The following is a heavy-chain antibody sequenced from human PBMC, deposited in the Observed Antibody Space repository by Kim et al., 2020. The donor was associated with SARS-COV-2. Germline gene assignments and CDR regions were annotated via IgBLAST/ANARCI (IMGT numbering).Heavy chain of an antibody. D-gene: IGHD3-10*01. Sequence: RVTISVDTSKNQFSLKLSSVTAADTAVYYCAREDGDYYGSGIDRAVWFDPWGQGTLVTVSS. CDR3: AREDGDYYGSGIDRAVWFDP. V-gene: IGHV4-31*02. J-gene: IGHJ5*02.